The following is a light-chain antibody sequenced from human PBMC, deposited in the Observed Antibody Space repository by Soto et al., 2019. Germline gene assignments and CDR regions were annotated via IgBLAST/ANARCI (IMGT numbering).Light chain of an antibody. V-gene: IGKV1-5*03. CDR2: KAS. Sequence: DIQMTQSPSTLSATVGDKVTITCRASQSISSWLAWYQQKPGKAPKLLIYKASSLQSGVPSRFXGSGSGTEFTLTISSLQPDDFATYYCQQYNSHSPWTFGQGTKVDIK. CDR1: QSISSW. CDR3: QQYNSHSPWT. J-gene: IGKJ1*01.